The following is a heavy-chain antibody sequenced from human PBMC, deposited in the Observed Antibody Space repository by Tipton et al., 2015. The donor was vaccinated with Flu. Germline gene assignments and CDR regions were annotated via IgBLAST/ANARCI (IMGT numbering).Heavy chain of an antibody. Sequence: TLSLTCTVSDYSISSGYYWGWVRQPPGKGLEWIGTIYHSGGTYYNPSLKSRVTIPVDTSKNQFSLEMSSVTAADTAIYYCARGFRGLTAIAYVPHDVVNWLDPWGQGTLVTVSS. J-gene: IGHJ5*02. CDR1: DYSISSGYY. V-gene: IGHV4-38-2*02. D-gene: IGHD2-21*01. CDR3: ARGFRGLTAIAYVPHDVVNWLDP. CDR2: IYHSGGT.